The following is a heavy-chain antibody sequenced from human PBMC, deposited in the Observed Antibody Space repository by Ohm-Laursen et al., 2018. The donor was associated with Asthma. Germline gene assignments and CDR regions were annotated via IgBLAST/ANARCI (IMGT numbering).Heavy chain of an antibody. CDR3: ARSYGDYGSAFDI. D-gene: IGHD4-17*01. V-gene: IGHV3-23*01. Sequence: GSLRLSCTASGFTFSSYAMSWVRQAPGKGLEWVSAISGSGGSTYYADSVKGRFTISRDNSKNTLYLQMNSLRAEDTAVYYCARSYGDYGSAFDIWGQGTMVTVSS. J-gene: IGHJ3*02. CDR2: ISGSGGST. CDR1: GFTFSSYA.